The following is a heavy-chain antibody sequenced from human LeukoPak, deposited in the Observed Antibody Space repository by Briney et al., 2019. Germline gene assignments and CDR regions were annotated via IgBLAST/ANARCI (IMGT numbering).Heavy chain of an antibody. CDR3: VSPMIRGVTTYFDF. V-gene: IGHV3-30*04. CDR2: ISYDGSNK. D-gene: IGHD3-10*01. J-gene: IGHJ4*02. CDR1: GFTFSSYA. Sequence: QPGGSLRLSCAASGFTFSSYAVHWVRQAPGKGLEWVAVISYDGSNKYYADSVKGRFTISRDNSKNTLYLEMNSLRAEDTAVYYCVSPMIRGVTTYFDFWGQGTLVTVSS.